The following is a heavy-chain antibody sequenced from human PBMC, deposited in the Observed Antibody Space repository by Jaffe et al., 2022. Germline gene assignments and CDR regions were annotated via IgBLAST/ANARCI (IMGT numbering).Heavy chain of an antibody. Sequence: EVQLVESGGGLVQPGGSLRLSCAASGFTVSSNYMSWVRQAPGKGLEWVSVIYSGDNTDYADSVKGRFTISRHNSKNTLYLQMNSLRAEDTAVYYCARGVGAAYSDWGQGTLVTVSS. D-gene: IGHD6-13*01. CDR1: GFTVSSNY. J-gene: IGHJ4*02. CDR2: IYSGDNT. V-gene: IGHV3-53*04. CDR3: ARGVGAAYSD.